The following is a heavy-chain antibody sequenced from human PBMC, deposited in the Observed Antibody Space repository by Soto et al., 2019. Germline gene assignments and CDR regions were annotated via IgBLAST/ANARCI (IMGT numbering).Heavy chain of an antibody. CDR1: GYTFTSYG. CDR2: ISAHNGNT. V-gene: IGHV1-18*01. Sequence: QVHLVQSGAEVKKPGASVKVSCKGSGYTFTSYGITWVRQAPGQGLEWMGWISAHNGNTDYAQQLQGRVTVTRDTSTSTPYMELRSLRSDDTAVYYCARGRYGDYWGQGALVTVSS. D-gene: IGHD1-1*01. J-gene: IGHJ4*02. CDR3: ARGRYGDY.